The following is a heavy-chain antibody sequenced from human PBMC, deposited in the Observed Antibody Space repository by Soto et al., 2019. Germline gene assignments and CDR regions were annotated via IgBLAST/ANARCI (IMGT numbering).Heavy chain of an antibody. Sequence: TSYYMHWVRQAPGQGLEWMGIINPSGGSTSYAQKFQGRVTMTRDTSTSTVYMELNSLRAEDTALYYCVFRHLEAADTLQSLLYFDFWGQGTLVTVSS. V-gene: IGHV1-46*01. CDR2: INPSGGST. J-gene: IGHJ4*02. D-gene: IGHD6-13*01. CDR1: TSYY. CDR3: VFRHLEAADTLQSLLYFDF.